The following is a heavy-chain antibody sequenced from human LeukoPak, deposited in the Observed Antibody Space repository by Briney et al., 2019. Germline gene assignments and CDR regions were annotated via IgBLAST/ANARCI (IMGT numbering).Heavy chain of an antibody. CDR3: ARVTYYYDSSGYYYSGGYMDV. CDR2: IYPGDADT. Sequence: GESLKISCKGSGYSFTSYWIGWVRQMPGKGLEWMGIIYPGDADTRYSPSFQGQVTISADKSISTAYLQWSSLEASDTAMYYCARVTYYYDSSGYYYSGGYMDVWGKGTTVTVSS. D-gene: IGHD3-22*01. V-gene: IGHV5-51*01. J-gene: IGHJ6*03. CDR1: GYSFTSYW.